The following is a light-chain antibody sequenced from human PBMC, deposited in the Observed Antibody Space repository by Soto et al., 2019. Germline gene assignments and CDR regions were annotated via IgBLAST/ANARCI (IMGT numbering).Light chain of an antibody. CDR2: AAS. CDR3: QQYGSSGT. J-gene: IGKJ1*01. V-gene: IGKV1-39*01. CDR1: QSISSY. Sequence: DIQMTQSPSSLSESVGDRLTITCRASQSISSYLNWYQQKPGKAPKLLIYAASSLQSGVPSRFSGSGSGTDFTLTIRRLEPEDFAVYYCQQYGSSGTFGQGTKVDIK.